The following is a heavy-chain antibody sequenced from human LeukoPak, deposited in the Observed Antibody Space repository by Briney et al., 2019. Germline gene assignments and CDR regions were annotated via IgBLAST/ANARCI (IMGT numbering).Heavy chain of an antibody. CDR1: GFDFTAYG. CDR2: SYPGDSNG. CDR3: ATSVSDYYYYYGMDV. Sequence: GESLRISCKCFGFDFTAYGIAWVRQMPGKGLEWLGNSYPGDSNGSYSPSFQGQVTMSADKSITTVYLQWSSLKASDTAMYYCATSVSDYYYYYGMDVWGQGTTVTVSS. V-gene: IGHV5-51*01. D-gene: IGHD5/OR15-5a*01. J-gene: IGHJ6*02.